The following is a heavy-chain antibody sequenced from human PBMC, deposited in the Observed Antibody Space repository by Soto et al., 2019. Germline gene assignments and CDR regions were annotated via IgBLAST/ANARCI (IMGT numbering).Heavy chain of an antibody. CDR2: INAGNGNT. Sequence: QVQLVQSGAEVKKPGASVKVSCKASGYTFTSYAMHWVRQAPGQRLEWMGWINAGNGNTKYSQKFQGRVTITRDTSASTAYMELSSLRSEDTAVYYCARDRVITMVRGVIFVTPTFYYYYGMDVWGQGTTVTVSS. J-gene: IGHJ6*02. CDR1: GYTFTSYA. D-gene: IGHD3-10*01. CDR3: ARDRVITMVRGVIFVTPTFYYYYGMDV. V-gene: IGHV1-3*01.